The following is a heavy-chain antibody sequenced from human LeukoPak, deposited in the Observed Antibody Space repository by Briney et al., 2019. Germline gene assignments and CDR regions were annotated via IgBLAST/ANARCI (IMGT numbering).Heavy chain of an antibody. J-gene: IGHJ4*02. CDR2: IFFSGRT. V-gene: IGHV4-39*01. Sequence: PSETLSLTCTVSGGSISSSTYYWGWIRPPPGKGLEWIGYIFFSGRTYYNPSLKSRVTVSVDTAKNQFSLKQSSVTAADTAVYYCARHASYSSSWTDFDFWGQGALVAVSS. D-gene: IGHD6-13*01. CDR3: ARHASYSSSWTDFDF. CDR1: GGSISSSTYY.